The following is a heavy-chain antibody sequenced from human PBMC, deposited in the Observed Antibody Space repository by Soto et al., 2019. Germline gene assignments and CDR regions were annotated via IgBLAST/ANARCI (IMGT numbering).Heavy chain of an antibody. J-gene: IGHJ6*02. Sequence: ASVKVSCKASGYTFTNYGISWVRQAPGQGLEWMGWISTYNGNTHYARKFQGRVAMTTDTSPSTAYMELRSLISDDTAVYYCARAGSSLGYAMDVWGQGTTVTISS. CDR1: GYTFTNYG. CDR2: ISTYNGNT. D-gene: IGHD3-10*01. CDR3: ARAGSSLGYAMDV. V-gene: IGHV1-18*04.